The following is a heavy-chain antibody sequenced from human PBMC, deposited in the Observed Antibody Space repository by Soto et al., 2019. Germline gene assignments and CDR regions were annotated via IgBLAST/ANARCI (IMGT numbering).Heavy chain of an antibody. CDR3: ARALLPHDAFDI. Sequence: EVQLVESGGGLVQPGGSLRLSCAASGFTVSSNYMSWVRQAPGKGLEWVSVIYSGGSTYYADSVKGRFTISRDNFKNTLYLQMNSLRAEDTAVYYCARALLPHDAFDIWGQGTMVTVSS. CDR2: IYSGGST. CDR1: GFTVSSNY. V-gene: IGHV3-66*01. J-gene: IGHJ3*02.